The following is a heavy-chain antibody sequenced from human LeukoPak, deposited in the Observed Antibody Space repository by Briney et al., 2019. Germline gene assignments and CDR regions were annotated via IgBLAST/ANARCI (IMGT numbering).Heavy chain of an antibody. V-gene: IGHV3-53*01. CDR1: GFTVSSNY. CDR2: IYSGGST. CDR3: ARDPAGRDGYKGFDY. Sequence: PGGSLRLSCAASGFTVSSNYMTWVRQAPGKGLEWVSVIYSGGSTYYADSVKGRFTISRDNSKSTLYLQMNSLRAEDTAVYYCARDPAGRDGYKGFDYWGQGTLVTVSS. D-gene: IGHD5-24*01. J-gene: IGHJ4*02.